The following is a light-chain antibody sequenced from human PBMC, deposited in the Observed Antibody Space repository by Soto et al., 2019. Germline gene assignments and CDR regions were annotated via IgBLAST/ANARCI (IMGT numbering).Light chain of an antibody. Sequence: QSVLTQSRSVSGSPGQSVTISCTGTSSDVADYNYVSWYQHHPGKAPKLIIYDVSERPSGVPDRFSGSKSDNTASLTISGLQAEDEADYYCCSYAGSYSYVFGTGTKVTVL. V-gene: IGLV2-11*01. CDR3: CSYAGSYSYV. J-gene: IGLJ1*01. CDR1: SSDVADYNY. CDR2: DVS.